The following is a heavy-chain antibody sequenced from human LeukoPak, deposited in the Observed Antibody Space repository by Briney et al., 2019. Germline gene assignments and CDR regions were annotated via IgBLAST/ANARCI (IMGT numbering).Heavy chain of an antibody. J-gene: IGHJ4*02. CDR2: IIPIFGTA. CDR1: GGTFSSYT. V-gene: IGHV1-69*05. Sequence: SVKASCKASGGTFSSYTISWVRQAPGQGLEWMGRIIPIFGTANCAQKFQGRVTITTDESTSTAYMELSSLRSEDTAVYYCARDRGYSGYDFYHFDYWGQGTLVTVSS. CDR3: ARDRGYSGYDFYHFDY. D-gene: IGHD5-12*01.